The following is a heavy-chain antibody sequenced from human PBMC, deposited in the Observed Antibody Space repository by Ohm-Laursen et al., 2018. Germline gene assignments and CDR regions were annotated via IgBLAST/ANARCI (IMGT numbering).Heavy chain of an antibody. CDR3: ARASRDAFDI. J-gene: IGHJ3*02. CDR2: ISSSGINV. CDR1: GFSFSDHY. V-gene: IGHV3-11*01. Sequence: GSLRLSCSASGFSFSDHYMTWIRQAPGKGLEWVSYISSSGINVYYADSVKGRFTISRDNAKNSLYLQMNSLRGEDTAVYYCARASRDAFDIWGQGAMVTVSS.